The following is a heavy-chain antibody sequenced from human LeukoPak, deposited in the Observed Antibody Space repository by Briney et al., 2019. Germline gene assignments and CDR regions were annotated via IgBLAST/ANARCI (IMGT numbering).Heavy chain of an antibody. J-gene: IGHJ4*02. V-gene: IGHV4-39*01. CDR1: GGSISSSSYH. CDR3: ARRSITIFGVVSLEYYFDY. CDR2: IYYSGST. Sequence: SETLSLTCTVSGGSISSSSYHWGWIRQPPGKGLEWIGSIYYSGSTYYNPSLKSRVTICVDTSKNQFSLKLSSVTAADTAVYYCARRSITIFGVVSLEYYFDYWGQGTLVTVSS. D-gene: IGHD3-3*01.